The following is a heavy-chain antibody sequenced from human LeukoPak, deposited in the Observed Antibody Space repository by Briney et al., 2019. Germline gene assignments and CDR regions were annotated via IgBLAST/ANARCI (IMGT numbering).Heavy chain of an antibody. Sequence: PGGSLRLSCAASGFTFSSYWMSWVRQAPGKGLEWVANIKQDGSEKYYVDSVRGRFTISRDNTKNSLYLQMTGLRAEDSAVYYCGRGGQVTTVTTFWGQRTLVTVSS. CDR2: IKQDGSEK. V-gene: IGHV3-7*05. D-gene: IGHD4-17*01. CDR1: GFTFSSYW. CDR3: GRGGQVTTVTTF. J-gene: IGHJ4*02.